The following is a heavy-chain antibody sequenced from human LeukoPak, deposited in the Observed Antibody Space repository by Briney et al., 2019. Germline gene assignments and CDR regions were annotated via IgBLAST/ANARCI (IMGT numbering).Heavy chain of an antibody. Sequence: PGGSLRLSCAASGFTFSGYAMSWVRQAPGKGLEWVSGIIGSGDSTYYADSVKGRFTISRDNSKNTLYLQMNSLRAEDTAVYYCAKVGSSGWYFDYWGQGTLVTVSS. CDR2: IIGSGDST. CDR1: GFTFSGYA. D-gene: IGHD6-19*01. CDR3: AKVGSSGWYFDY. V-gene: IGHV3-23*01. J-gene: IGHJ4*02.